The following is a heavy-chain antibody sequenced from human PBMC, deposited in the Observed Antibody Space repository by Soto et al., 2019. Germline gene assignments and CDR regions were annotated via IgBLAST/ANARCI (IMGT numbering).Heavy chain of an antibody. J-gene: IGHJ5*02. Sequence: QITLKESGPPLVKPTQTLTLTCTFSGFSLTTRGVGVGWIRQPPGKALECLALMYWDDDKRYSPSLQSRLPIPMDTSKTRVVLTRAYVDPVDRARYYWPVILYSYQYDWFAPRGQGPLVSVSS. CDR1: GFSLTTRGVG. CDR2: MYWDDDK. D-gene: IGHD3-16*01. CDR3: PVILYSYQYDWFAP. V-gene: IGHV2-5*02.